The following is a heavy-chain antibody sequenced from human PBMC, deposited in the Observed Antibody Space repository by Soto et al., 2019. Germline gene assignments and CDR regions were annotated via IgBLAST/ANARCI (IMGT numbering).Heavy chain of an antibody. CDR1: GFTFSPYA. J-gene: IGHJ4*02. Sequence: QVQLVESGGGVVQPGRSLRLSCAASGFTFSPYAMHWVRQAPGKGLAWVAVISYDGNNKNYAESVKGRLAIYRDNSRNTLYLQMHSLRAEDTAVYYCARARLDTPALDYWGQGTLVTVSS. CDR3: ARARLDTPALDY. D-gene: IGHD2-2*01. V-gene: IGHV3-30*09. CDR2: ISYDGNNK.